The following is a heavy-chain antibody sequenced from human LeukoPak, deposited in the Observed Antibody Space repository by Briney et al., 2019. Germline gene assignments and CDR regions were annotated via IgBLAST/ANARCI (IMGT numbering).Heavy chain of an antibody. J-gene: IGHJ4*02. Sequence: ASVKVSCKASGYTFTSYAMHWVRQAPGQRLEWMGWINAGNGNTKYSQKFQGRVTITRDTSASTAYMELSSLRSEDMAVYYCARGPLIVVVPAAPDYWGQGTLVTVSS. D-gene: IGHD2-2*01. CDR2: INAGNGNT. V-gene: IGHV1-3*01. CDR1: GYTFTSYA. CDR3: ARGPLIVVVPAAPDY.